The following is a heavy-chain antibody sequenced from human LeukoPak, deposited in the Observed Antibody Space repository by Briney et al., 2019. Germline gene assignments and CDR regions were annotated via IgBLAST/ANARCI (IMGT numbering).Heavy chain of an antibody. J-gene: IGHJ5*02. CDR3: ARDPGGCSGGSCYSYWFDP. V-gene: IGHV1-69*13. CDR2: IIPIFGTA. Sequence: SVKVSCKASGYTFTSYDINWVRQATGQGLEWMGGIIPIFGTANYAQKFQGRVTITADESTSTAYMELSSLRSEDTAVYYCARDPGGCSGGSCYSYWFDPWGQGTLVTVSS. D-gene: IGHD2-15*01. CDR1: GYTFTSYD.